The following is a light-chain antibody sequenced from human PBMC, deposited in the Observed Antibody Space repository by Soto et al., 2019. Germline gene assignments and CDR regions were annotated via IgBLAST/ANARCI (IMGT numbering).Light chain of an antibody. CDR1: QSISSY. J-gene: IGKJ3*01. CDR2: AAS. CDR3: QQSYSTPRFT. Sequence: QMTQSPSSLSASVGDRVTITFRASQSISSYLNWYQQKPGKAPKLLIYAASSLQSGVPSRFSGSGSGTDFTLTISSLQPEDFATYYCQQSYSTPRFTFGPGTKVDIK. V-gene: IGKV1-39*01.